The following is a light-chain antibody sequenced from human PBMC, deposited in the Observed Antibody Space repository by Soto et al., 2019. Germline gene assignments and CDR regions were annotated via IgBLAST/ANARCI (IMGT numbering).Light chain of an antibody. Sequence: EIVLTQSPGTLPLSPGERATLSCRASQNISSSHIAWYQQKPGQAPRLLIYGPSGRATGIPDRFSGSGSGTDFSLSITGLEPEDFAVSYCHQFGSSPQTFGHGTKVDIK. CDR2: GPS. V-gene: IGKV3-20*01. CDR3: HQFGSSPQT. J-gene: IGKJ1*01. CDR1: QNISSSH.